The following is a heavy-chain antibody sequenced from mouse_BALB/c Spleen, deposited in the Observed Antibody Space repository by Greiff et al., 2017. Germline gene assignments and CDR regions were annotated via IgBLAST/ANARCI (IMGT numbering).Heavy chain of an antibody. J-gene: IGHJ4*01. Sequence: QVQLQQPGAELVKPGASVKLSCKASGYTFTSYWMHWVKQRPGQGLEWIGEINPSNGRTNYNEKFKSKATLTVDKSSSTAYMQLSSLTSEDSAVYYCAWLRREGAMDYWGQGTSVTVSS. CDR2: INPSNGRT. CDR3: AWLRREGAMDY. V-gene: IGHV1S81*02. CDR1: GYTFTSYW. D-gene: IGHD2-2*01.